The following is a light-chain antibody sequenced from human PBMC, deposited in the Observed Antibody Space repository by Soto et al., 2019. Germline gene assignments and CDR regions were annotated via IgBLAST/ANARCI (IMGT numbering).Light chain of an antibody. CDR2: ATS. CDR3: QQYGSS. J-gene: IGKJ3*01. V-gene: IGKV3-20*01. CDR1: QAVSSNY. Sequence: EIVLTQSPDTLSLSPGERATLSCWASQAVSSNYLAWYQQKPGQAPRLVIYATSHRATGIPDRFSGSGSGTDFSLTISRLEPEDFAVYYCQQYGSSFGPGTTVDIK.